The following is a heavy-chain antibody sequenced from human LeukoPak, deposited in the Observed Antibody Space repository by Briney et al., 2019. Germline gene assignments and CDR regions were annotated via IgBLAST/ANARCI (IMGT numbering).Heavy chain of an antibody. CDR1: GGTFSSYA. Sequence: VASVKVSCKASGGTFSSYAISWVRQAPGQGLEWMGWISAYNGNTNYAQKLQGRVTMTTDTSTSTAYMELRSLRSDDTAVYYCARDACSGGSCGFDYWGQGTLVTVSS. V-gene: IGHV1-18*01. J-gene: IGHJ4*02. D-gene: IGHD2-15*01. CDR2: ISAYNGNT. CDR3: ARDACSGGSCGFDY.